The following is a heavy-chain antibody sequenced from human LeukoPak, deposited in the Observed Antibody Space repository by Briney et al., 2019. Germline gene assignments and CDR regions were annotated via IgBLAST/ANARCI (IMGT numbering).Heavy chain of an antibody. D-gene: IGHD5-18*01. CDR1: CGSISIGDYY. V-gene: IGHV4-30-4*01. CDR3: ARVDTAMVS. J-gene: IGHJ4*02. Sequence: RPSQTLSLTCTLSCGSISIGDYYWSWIRQPPGKGLEWFGYIYYSASTYYNPSLKSRVTISVDTSKNQFSLKLSSVTAADTAVYYCARVDTAMVSWGQGTLVTVSS. CDR2: IYYSAST.